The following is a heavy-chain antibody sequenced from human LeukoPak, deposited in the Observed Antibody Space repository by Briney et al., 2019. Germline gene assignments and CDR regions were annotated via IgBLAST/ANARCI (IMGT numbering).Heavy chain of an antibody. CDR1: GYTFSGYG. Sequence: VSVTVSCKTSGYTFSGYGISWVRQAPGQGLEWMGWITGNNGNTNYAPSLQGRVTMTTDTSTNTAYMELTSLKSDDTAVYYCARDQRNSGSYRFEYWGQGTLVTVSS. J-gene: IGHJ4*02. CDR2: ITGNNGNT. CDR3: ARDQRNSGSYRFEY. V-gene: IGHV1-18*01. D-gene: IGHD1-26*01.